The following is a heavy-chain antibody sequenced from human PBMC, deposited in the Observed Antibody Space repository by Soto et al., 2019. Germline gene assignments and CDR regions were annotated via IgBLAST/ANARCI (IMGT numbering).Heavy chain of an antibody. CDR1: GGSISSGDYY. J-gene: IGHJ6*02. CDR2: IYYSGST. D-gene: IGHD3-10*01. V-gene: IGHV4-30-4*01. CDR3: ARGVVWFGGGTLYYYGMDV. Sequence: QVQLQESGPGLVKPSQTLSLTCTVSGGSISSGDYYWSWIRQPPGKGLEWIGYIYYSGSTYYNPSLKSLVTISVDTSKNHFSLKLSSVTAAATAVYYCARGVVWFGGGTLYYYGMDVWGQGTTVTVSS.